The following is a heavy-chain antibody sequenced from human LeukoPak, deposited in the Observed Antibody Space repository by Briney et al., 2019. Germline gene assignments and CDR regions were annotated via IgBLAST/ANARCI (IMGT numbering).Heavy chain of an antibody. CDR3: ATYRQVLLPFES. CDR1: GFTFSSYE. J-gene: IGHJ4*02. V-gene: IGHV3-23*01. D-gene: IGHD2-8*02. CDR2: ISGSGGST. Sequence: GGSLRLSCAASGFTFSSYEMNWVRQAPGKGLEWVSGISGSGGSTYYADSVRGRFTISRDNSKGTLSLQMNSLRAEDTAIYYCATYRQVLLPFESWGQGTLVTVSS.